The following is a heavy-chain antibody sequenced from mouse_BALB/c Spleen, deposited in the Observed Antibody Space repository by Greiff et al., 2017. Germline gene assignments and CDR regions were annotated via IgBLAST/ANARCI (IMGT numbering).Heavy chain of an antibody. D-gene: IGHD2-3*01. Sequence: EVHLVESGGDLVKPGGSLKLSCAASGFTFSSYGMSWVRQTPDKRLEWVATISSGGSYTYYPDSVKGRFTISRDNAKNTLYLQMSSLKSEDTAMYYCATLYDGYYFDYWGQGTTRTVSS. CDR1: GFTFSSYG. V-gene: IGHV5-6*01. CDR2: ISSGGSYT. J-gene: IGHJ2*01. CDR3: ATLYDGYYFDY.